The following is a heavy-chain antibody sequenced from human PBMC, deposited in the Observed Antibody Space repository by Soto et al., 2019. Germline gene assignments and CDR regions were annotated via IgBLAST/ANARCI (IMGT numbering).Heavy chain of an antibody. CDR2: INPSGGST. Sequence: ASVKVSCKASGYTFTSYYMHWVRQAPGQGLEWMGIINPSGGSTSYAQKFQGRVTMTRDTSTSTVYTELSSLRSEDTAVYYCARDQGMATISNNFDYWGQGTLVTVSS. J-gene: IGHJ4*02. V-gene: IGHV1-46*01. CDR1: GYTFTSYY. CDR3: ARDQGMATISNNFDY. D-gene: IGHD5-12*01.